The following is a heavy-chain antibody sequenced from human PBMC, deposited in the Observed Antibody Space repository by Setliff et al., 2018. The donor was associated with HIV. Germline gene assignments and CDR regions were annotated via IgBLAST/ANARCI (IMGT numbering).Heavy chain of an antibody. CDR1: GGSISSSSYY. CDR3: ARLHGDFYFDL. D-gene: IGHD2-21*02. Sequence: SETLSLTCTVSGGSISSSSYYWGWIRQPPGKGLEWIGSSYYSGSTDHNPSLKRRVSISLDTSKNQFSLRLNSATAADTAVYYCARLHGDFYFDLWGQGTLAPV. V-gene: IGHV4-39*07. CDR2: SYYSGST. J-gene: IGHJ4*02.